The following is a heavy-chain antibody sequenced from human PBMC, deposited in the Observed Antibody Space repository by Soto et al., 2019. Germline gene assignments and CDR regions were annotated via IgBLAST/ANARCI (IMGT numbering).Heavy chain of an antibody. CDR2: MNPYNGRS. J-gene: IGHJ4*02. CDR3: ARGQDYFDTSGYNDY. V-gene: IGHV1-8*01. Sequence: QVQLVQSGSEVKKPGASVRVSCEASGYSFTSVNINWVRQAPGQGLEWVGYMNPYNGRSGYGQKFQGRVILTRDTSINTAYMELTNLRSEDTAVYYCARGQDYFDTSGYNDYWGRGTLITVSS. D-gene: IGHD3-22*01. CDR1: GYSFTSVN.